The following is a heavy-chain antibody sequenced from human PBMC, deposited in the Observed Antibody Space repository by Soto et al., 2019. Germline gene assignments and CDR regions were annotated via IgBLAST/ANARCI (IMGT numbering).Heavy chain of an antibody. CDR2: IYTSGST. D-gene: IGHD3-3*01. Sequence: ETLSLTCTVSGASISSYYKRWIRQPAGKGLEWIGRIYTSGSTNYNPSLKSRVTMSVDTSKNQFSLKLSSVTAADTAVYYRAREELTIFGVVIAGYGMDVWGQGTTVTVSS. CDR3: AREELTIFGVVIAGYGMDV. CDR1: GASISSYY. V-gene: IGHV4-4*07. J-gene: IGHJ6*02.